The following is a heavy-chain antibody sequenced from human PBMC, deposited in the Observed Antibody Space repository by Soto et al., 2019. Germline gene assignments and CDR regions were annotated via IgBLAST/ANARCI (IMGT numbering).Heavy chain of an antibody. D-gene: IGHD3-10*01. Sequence: ASVKVSCKASGYTFTSYDINWARQATGQGLEWMGWMNPNSGNTGYAQKFQGRVTMTRNTSISTAYMELSSLRSEDTAVYYCARGQQGIRLLWFGELPNYYGMDVWGQGTTVTVSS. CDR2: MNPNSGNT. J-gene: IGHJ6*02. CDR1: GYTFTSYD. CDR3: ARGQQGIRLLWFGELPNYYGMDV. V-gene: IGHV1-8*01.